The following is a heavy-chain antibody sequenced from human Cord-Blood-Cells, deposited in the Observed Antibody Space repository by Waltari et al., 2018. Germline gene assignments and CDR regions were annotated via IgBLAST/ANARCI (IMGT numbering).Heavy chain of an antibody. Sequence: QVQLVQSGAEVKKPGASVKVSCKASGSTFTGYYMHWVRQPPGQGLEWMGWINPNSGGTNYAQKFQGRVTMTRDTSISTAYMELSRLRSDDTAVYYCARVVSVVVPAAIDYWGQGTLVTVSS. CDR3: ARVVSVVVPAAIDY. D-gene: IGHD2-2*01. V-gene: IGHV1-2*02. J-gene: IGHJ4*02. CDR1: GSTFTGYY. CDR2: INPNSGGT.